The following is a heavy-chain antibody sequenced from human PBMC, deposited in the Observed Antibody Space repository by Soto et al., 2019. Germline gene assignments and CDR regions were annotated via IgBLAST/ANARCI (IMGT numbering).Heavy chain of an antibody. J-gene: IGHJ4*02. D-gene: IGHD7-27*01. V-gene: IGHV1-8*01. Sequence: ASVKVSCKTSGYTFTSYDINWVLQAAGEGLEWMGWMNPNNGNTGYAQKFQGRVTMTRDTSISTAYLELSSLRSEDTAVYYCAKNRAKTGDFEFWGQGSLVTVSS. CDR1: GYTFTSYD. CDR3: AKNRAKTGDFEF. CDR2: MNPNNGNT.